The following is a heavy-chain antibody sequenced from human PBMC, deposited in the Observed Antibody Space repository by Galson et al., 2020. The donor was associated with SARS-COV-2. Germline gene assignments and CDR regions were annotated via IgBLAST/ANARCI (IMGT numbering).Heavy chain of an antibody. J-gene: IGHJ4*02. CDR2: IYYNGRT. V-gene: IGHV4-39*07. D-gene: IGHD3-10*01. CDR3: ATGGRAYDLDY. Sequence: SETLSLTCNVSGGSISDSFDYWGWIRQPPGKGLEWIASIYYNGRTSYNPSLRSRVTISVDTSKNSFSLSLRSLTAADTAVYYCATGGRAYDLDYGGKGALVTVSS. CDR1: GGSISDSFDY.